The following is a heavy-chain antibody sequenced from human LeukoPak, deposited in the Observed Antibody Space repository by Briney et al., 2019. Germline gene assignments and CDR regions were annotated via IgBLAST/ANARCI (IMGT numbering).Heavy chain of an antibody. CDR1: GYTFTSYG. CDR2: ISAYNGNT. CDR3: ARFGRPLWLGEVGDFDY. Sequence: ASVKVSCKASGYTFTSYGISWVRQAPGQGLEWMGWISAYNGNTNYALKLQGRVTMTTDESTSTAYMELRSLRSDDTALYHCARFGRPLWLGEVGDFDYWGQGTLVTVSS. D-gene: IGHD3-10*01. V-gene: IGHV1-18*01. J-gene: IGHJ4*02.